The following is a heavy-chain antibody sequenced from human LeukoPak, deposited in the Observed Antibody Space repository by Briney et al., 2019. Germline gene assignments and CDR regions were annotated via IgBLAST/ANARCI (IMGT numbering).Heavy chain of an antibody. V-gene: IGHV3-23*01. CDR2: VSGSGIRT. J-gene: IGHJ4*02. CDR1: GFTFSSDA. Sequence: GGSLRLSCVAPGFTFSSDAMSWVRQAPGKGLEWVSAVSGSGIRTYYADSVKGRFTISRDSSKNTLYLQMDSLRAEDTAVYYCAKGGGPSGYPPYYFESWGQGTLVTVSS. CDR3: AKGGGPSGYPPYYFES. D-gene: IGHD3-3*01.